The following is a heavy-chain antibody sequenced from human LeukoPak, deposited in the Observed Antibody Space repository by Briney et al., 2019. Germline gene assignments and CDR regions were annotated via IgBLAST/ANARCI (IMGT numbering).Heavy chain of an antibody. V-gene: IGHV3-74*01. Sequence: GGSLRLSCAASGFTFRRNWMHWVRQAPGKGLVWVSRINSDGSVTDYADSVKGRFTISRDNGKKTLYLHMDSLRAEDTAVYYCVRPSESWLGQGLWGQGTLVTVSS. D-gene: IGHD6-25*01. CDR2: INSDGSVT. J-gene: IGHJ4*02. CDR1: GFTFRRNW. CDR3: VRPSESWLGQGL.